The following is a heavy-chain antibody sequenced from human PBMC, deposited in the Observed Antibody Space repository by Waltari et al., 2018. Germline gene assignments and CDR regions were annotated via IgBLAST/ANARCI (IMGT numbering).Heavy chain of an antibody. Sequence: EVQLVESGGGLVQPGGSLRLSCAVSGFLYNDYWMDWVRQAPGQGLVWVSRIKRDGTNIKYAESVRGRFTISRDSAKNTFYLKMNSLRAEDTAVYYCTRNPGYWGQGTLVTVAS. CDR1: GFLYNDYW. D-gene: IGHD2-15*01. V-gene: IGHV3-74*03. CDR2: IKRDGTNI. CDR3: TRNPGY. J-gene: IGHJ4*02.